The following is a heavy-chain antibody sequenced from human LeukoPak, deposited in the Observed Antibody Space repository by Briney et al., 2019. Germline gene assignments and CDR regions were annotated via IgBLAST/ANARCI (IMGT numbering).Heavy chain of an antibody. Sequence: SETLSLTCTVSGASVSSHYWNWIRQPPGKRLEWIGYTSYTGSSNYNPSLNSRVTISVDTSKNQLSLTLTSVTAADTAVYYCARGSTVGDDYWGQGMLVTVSS. CDR3: ARGSTVGDDY. CDR1: GASVSSHY. V-gene: IGHV4-59*02. J-gene: IGHJ4*02. CDR2: TSYTGSS. D-gene: IGHD4-17*01.